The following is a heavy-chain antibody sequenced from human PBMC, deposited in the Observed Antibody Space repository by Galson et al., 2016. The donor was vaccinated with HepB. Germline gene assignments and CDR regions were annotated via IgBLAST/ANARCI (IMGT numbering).Heavy chain of an antibody. D-gene: IGHD3/OR15-3a*01. CDR2: INPSGGST. Sequence: SVKVSCKASGYTFTSYYMHWVRQAPGQGLEWVGIINPSGGSTSYAQKFQGRVTVTRDTPTSTVYMELSSLRSEDTAVYYCARGTGTGGYFDYWGQGTLVTVSS. CDR1: GYTFTSYY. J-gene: IGHJ4*02. CDR3: ARGTGTGGYFDY. V-gene: IGHV1-46*01.